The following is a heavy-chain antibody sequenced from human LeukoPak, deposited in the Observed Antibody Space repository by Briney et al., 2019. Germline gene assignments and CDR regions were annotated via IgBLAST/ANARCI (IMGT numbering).Heavy chain of an antibody. D-gene: IGHD3-3*01. V-gene: IGHV4-4*07. CDR1: GGSISSYY. CDR3: ARVAPYYDFWSGYYYFDY. Sequence: SETLSLTCTVSGGSISSYYWSRIWQPAGKGLEWIGRIYTSGSTNYNPSLKSRVTMSVDTSKNQFSLKLSSVTAADTAVYYCARVAPYYDFWSGYYYFDYWGQGTLVTVSS. CDR2: IYTSGST. J-gene: IGHJ4*02.